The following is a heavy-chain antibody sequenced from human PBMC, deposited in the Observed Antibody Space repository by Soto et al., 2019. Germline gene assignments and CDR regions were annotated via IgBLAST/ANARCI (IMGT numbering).Heavy chain of an antibody. CDR1: GFTFSNYG. CDR3: ARDEGSMIESYYYGMDV. D-gene: IGHD3-22*01. Sequence: QVQLVESGGGVVQPGRSLRLSCAASGFTFSNYGMHWVRQAPGKGLEWVAIIWYDGSNKYYADSVKGRFTISRDNSKNTLYLQMNSLRAEDTAVYYCARDEGSMIESYYYGMDVWGQRTTVTVSS. J-gene: IGHJ6*02. CDR2: IWYDGSNK. V-gene: IGHV3-33*01.